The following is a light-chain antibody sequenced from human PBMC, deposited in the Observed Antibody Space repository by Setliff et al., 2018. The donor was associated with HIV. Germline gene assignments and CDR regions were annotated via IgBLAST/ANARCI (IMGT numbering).Light chain of an antibody. CDR1: SSDVGSFSL. V-gene: IGLV2-23*02. Sequence: QSALTQPASVSGSPGQSITISCTGTSSDVGSFSLVSWYQQEPGKAPKLIIYKVTKRPSGISDRFSGSKSGNTASLSISGLQTEDEADYYCCSYASSQTYVFGIGTKVTV. J-gene: IGLJ1*01. CDR3: CSYASSQTYV. CDR2: KVT.